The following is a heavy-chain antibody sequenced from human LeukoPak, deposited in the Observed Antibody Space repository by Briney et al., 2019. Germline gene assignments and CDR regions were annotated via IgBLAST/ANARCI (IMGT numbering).Heavy chain of an antibody. D-gene: IGHD2-21*02. V-gene: IGHV4-59*11. Sequence: SETLSLTCTVSGGSISSHYWSWIRQPPGKGLEWIGYIYYSGSTNYNPSLKSRVTISVDTSKDQFSLMLSSVTAADTAVYYCARGLGPRLLRYWGQGTLVTVSS. CDR3: ARGLGPRLLRY. J-gene: IGHJ4*02. CDR2: IYYSGST. CDR1: GGSISSHY.